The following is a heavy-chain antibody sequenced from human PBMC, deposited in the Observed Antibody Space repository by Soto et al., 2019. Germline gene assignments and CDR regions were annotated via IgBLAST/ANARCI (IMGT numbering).Heavy chain of an antibody. V-gene: IGHV4-61*08. CDR3: ARRHGPFDF. CDR1: GVSISSGGYS. J-gene: IGHJ4*02. Sequence: SETLSLTCAVSGVSISSGGYSWSWIRQPPGKGLEWIGYIYYSGSTYYNPSLKSRVTISVDRSKNQFSLKLSSVTAADTAVYYCARRHGPFDFWGQGTLVTVSS. CDR2: IYYSGST.